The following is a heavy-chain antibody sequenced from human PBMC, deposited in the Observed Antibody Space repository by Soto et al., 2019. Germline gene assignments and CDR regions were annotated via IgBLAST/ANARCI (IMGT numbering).Heavy chain of an antibody. Sequence: PGGSLRLSCAASGFTFSSYEMNWVRQAPGKGLEWVSYISSSGSTLYYADSVKGRFTISRDNAKNSLYLQMNSMRAEDTAVYYCAREPDRLGGMDDWCQGTSVTVSS. J-gene: IGHJ6*02. CDR1: GFTFSSYE. CDR2: ISSSGSTL. CDR3: AREPDRLGGMDD. D-gene: IGHD3-10*01. V-gene: IGHV3-48*03.